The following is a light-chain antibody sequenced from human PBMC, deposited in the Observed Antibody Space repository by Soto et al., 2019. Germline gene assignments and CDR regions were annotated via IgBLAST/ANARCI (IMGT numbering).Light chain of an antibody. J-gene: IGKJ1*01. CDR2: DAS. V-gene: IGKV1-5*01. CDR1: QSISNW. CDR3: QHYETFSWT. Sequence: DIHMTQSPSTLPASVGDRVTITCRASQSISNWLAWYQQKPGKAPNLLIYDASSLQSGVPSRFSGSGSGTEFTLTISSVQPEDFATYFCQHYETFSWTFGQGTKVDIK.